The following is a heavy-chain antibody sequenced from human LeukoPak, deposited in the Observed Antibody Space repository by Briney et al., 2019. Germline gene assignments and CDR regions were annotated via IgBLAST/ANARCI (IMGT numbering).Heavy chain of an antibody. J-gene: IGHJ4*02. CDR3: ARDNYYGSGSYCFDY. D-gene: IGHD3-10*01. Sequence: GASEKVSCKASGYTFTSYGISWVRQAPGQGLEWMGWISAYNGNTNYAQKLQGRVTMTTDTSTSTAYMELRSLRSEDTAVYYCARDNYYGSGSYCFDYWGQGTLVTVSS. CDR1: GYTFTSYG. CDR2: ISAYNGNT. V-gene: IGHV1-18*01.